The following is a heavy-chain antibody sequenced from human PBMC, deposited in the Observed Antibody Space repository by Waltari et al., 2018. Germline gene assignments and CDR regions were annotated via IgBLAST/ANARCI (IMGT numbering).Heavy chain of an antibody. CDR3: ARDHGFLSQGYMDV. CDR2: IYSGGST. CDR1: GFTVRSNY. V-gene: IGHV3-53*02. J-gene: IGHJ6*03. D-gene: IGHD3-10*01. Sequence: EVQLVETGGGLIQPGGSLRLSCAASGFTVRSNYMRWVRQAPGKGLEWVSVIYSGGSTYYADSVKGRFTISRDNSKNTLYLQMNSLRAEDTAVYYCARDHGFLSQGYMDVWGKGTTVTVSS.